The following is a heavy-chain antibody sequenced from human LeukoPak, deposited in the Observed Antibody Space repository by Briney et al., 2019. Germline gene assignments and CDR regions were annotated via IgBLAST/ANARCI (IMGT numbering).Heavy chain of an antibody. Sequence: GGTLRLSCAASGFTFSSYGMSWVRQAPGKGLEWVSAISGSGGSTYYADSVKGRFTISRDNSKNTLYLQMNSLRAEDTALYYCAKDSFRGGYGWFDPWGQGTLVTVSS. D-gene: IGHD2-15*01. CDR3: AKDSFRGGYGWFDP. CDR2: ISGSGGST. J-gene: IGHJ5*02. CDR1: GFTFSSYG. V-gene: IGHV3-23*01.